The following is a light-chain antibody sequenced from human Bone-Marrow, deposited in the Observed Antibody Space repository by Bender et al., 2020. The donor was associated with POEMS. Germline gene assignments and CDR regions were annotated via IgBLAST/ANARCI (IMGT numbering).Light chain of an antibody. CDR3: QSYDSSLSDPSVV. V-gene: IGLV1-47*01. J-gene: IGLJ2*01. CDR2: KNN. Sequence: QSALTQPPSASGTPGQRVSISCSGSISNIGSHFISWYQQFPKTAPQLLIYKNNQRPSGVPDRFSGSSSGTSASLAISGLRSVGETDYYCQSYDSSLSDPSVVFGEGTKLTVL. CDR1: ISNIGSHF.